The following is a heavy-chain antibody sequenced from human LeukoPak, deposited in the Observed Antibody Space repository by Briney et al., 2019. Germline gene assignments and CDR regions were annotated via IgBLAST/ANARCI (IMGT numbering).Heavy chain of an antibody. CDR1: GFTFSSYG. CDR2: IRYDGSNK. J-gene: IGHJ4*02. D-gene: IGHD5-18*01. CDR3: AKNHWEYSYGYAD. V-gene: IGHV3-30*02. Sequence: SGGSLRLSCAASGFTFSSYGMHWVRQAPGKGLEWVAFIRYDGSNKYYADSVKGRFTISRDNSKNTLYLQMNSLRAEDTAVYYCAKNHWEYSYGYADWGQGTLVTVSS.